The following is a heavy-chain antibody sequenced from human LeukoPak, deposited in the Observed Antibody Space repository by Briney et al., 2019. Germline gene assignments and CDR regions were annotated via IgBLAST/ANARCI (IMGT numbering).Heavy chain of an antibody. V-gene: IGHV3-23*01. D-gene: IGHD2-2*01. CDR3: AKDLTYQLLVDNAFDI. CDR2: ISGSGGST. Sequence: GGSLRLSCAASGFTFSSYAMSWVRQAPGKGLEWVSAISGSGGSTYYADSVKGRFTISRDNSKNTLYLQMNSLRAGDTAVYYCAKDLTYQLLVDNAFDIWGQGTMVTVSS. CDR1: GFTFSSYA. J-gene: IGHJ3*02.